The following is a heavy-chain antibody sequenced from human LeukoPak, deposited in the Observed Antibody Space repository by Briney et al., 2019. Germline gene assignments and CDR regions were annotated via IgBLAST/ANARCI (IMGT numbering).Heavy chain of an antibody. CDR2: ISGSGGST. J-gene: IGHJ2*01. V-gene: IGHV3-23*01. CDR3: ARAGSLQLPSYWYFDL. CDR1: GFTFSSYS. D-gene: IGHD4-23*01. Sequence: GGSLRLSCAASGFTFSSYSMNWVRQAPGKGLEWVSAISGSGGSTYYADSVKGRFTISRDKSKNTLYLQMNSLRAEDTAVYYCARAGSLQLPSYWYFDLWGRGTLVTVSS.